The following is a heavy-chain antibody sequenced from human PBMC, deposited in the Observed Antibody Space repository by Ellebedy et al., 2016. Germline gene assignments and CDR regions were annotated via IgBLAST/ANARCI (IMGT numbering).Heavy chain of an antibody. CDR2: IYDSGSV. CDR3: VRRLGDYSAYDGTNRWYFDL. D-gene: IGHD5-12*01. V-gene: IGHV4-28*05. CDR1: GSSISSTNW. J-gene: IGHJ2*01. Sequence: SETLSLTCAVSGSSISSTNWWGWIRQPPGKGLEWIGYIYDSGSVYYNPSLQSRVTISVDTSKNQFSLQLTSVTPADTAVYYCVRRLGDYSAYDGTNRWYFDLWGSGTRVTVSS.